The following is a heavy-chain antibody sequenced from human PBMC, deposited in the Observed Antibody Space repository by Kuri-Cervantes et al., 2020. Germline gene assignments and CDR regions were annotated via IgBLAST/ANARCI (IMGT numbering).Heavy chain of an antibody. D-gene: IGHD3-22*01. CDR1: GFTFSSYG. Sequence: GESLKISCAASGFTFSSYGMHWVRQAPGKGLEWVAVISYDGSNKYYADSVKGRFTISRDNSKNTLYLQMNSLRAEDTAVYYCARDNYYDGSGYPPGFGYWGQGTLVTVSS. V-gene: IGHV3-33*05. CDR2: ISYDGSNK. J-gene: IGHJ4*02. CDR3: ARDNYYDGSGYPPGFGY.